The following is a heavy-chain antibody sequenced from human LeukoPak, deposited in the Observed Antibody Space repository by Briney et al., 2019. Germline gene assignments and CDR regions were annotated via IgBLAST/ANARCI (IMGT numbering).Heavy chain of an antibody. CDR1: GGSISSYY. CDR3: ARGPRYYYGSGSYGMDV. D-gene: IGHD3-10*01. Sequence: SETLSLTCTVSGGSISSYYWSWLRQPPGKGLEWSGYIYYSGSTNYNPSLKSRVTISVDTSKNQFSLKLSSVTAADTAVYYCARGPRYYYGSGSYGMDVWGQGTTVTVSS. V-gene: IGHV4-59*01. J-gene: IGHJ6*02. CDR2: IYYSGST.